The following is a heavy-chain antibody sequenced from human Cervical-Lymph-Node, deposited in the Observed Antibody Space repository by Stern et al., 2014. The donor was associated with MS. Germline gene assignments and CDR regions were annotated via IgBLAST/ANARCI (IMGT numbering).Heavy chain of an antibody. V-gene: IGHV3-30*18. D-gene: IGHD3-3*01. J-gene: IGHJ5*02. CDR1: GFTFSVYG. CDR2: ISYDGSNK. CDR3: TKRESDFWSGGFDP. Sequence: MQLVESGGGVVQPGRSLRLSCAASGFTFSVYGMHWVRQAPGTGLEWVALISYDGSNKSYADSVKGRFTISRDNSKDTLYLQMNSLRSEDTAVYYCTKRESDFWSGGFDPWGQGTLVTVSS.